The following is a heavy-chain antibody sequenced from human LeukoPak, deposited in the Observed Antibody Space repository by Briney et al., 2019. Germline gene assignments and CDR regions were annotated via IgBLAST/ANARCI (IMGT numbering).Heavy chain of an antibody. CDR1: GDSISSYY. CDR3: AANWGFGY. D-gene: IGHD7-27*01. J-gene: IGHJ4*02. V-gene: IGHV4-59*01. Sequence: PSETLSLTCTVSGDSISSYYWSWIRKPPGKGLEWIGYIYYSGSTKYNPSLKSRVTISVDTSKNQFSLKLNSVTAADTAVYYCAANWGFGYWGQGTLVTVSS. CDR2: IYYSGST.